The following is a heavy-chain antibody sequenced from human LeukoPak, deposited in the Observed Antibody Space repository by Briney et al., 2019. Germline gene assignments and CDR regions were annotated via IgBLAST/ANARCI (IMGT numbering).Heavy chain of an antibody. CDR2: INPSGGRT. J-gene: IGHJ4*02. CDR3: ARGISSSTAAFDY. Sequence: ASVKVSCKASGGTFSSYAISWVRQAPGQGLEWRGIINPSGGRTGYAQKIQGRVTMTRDMSTSTVYMELSSLKSEDSAVYFCARGISSSTAAFDYWGQGTLVTVSS. V-gene: IGHV1-46*01. CDR1: GGTFSSYA. D-gene: IGHD6-6*01.